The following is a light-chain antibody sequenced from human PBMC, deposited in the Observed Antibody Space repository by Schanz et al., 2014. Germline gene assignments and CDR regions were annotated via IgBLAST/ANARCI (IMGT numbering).Light chain of an antibody. Sequence: QSALTQPPSASGSPGQSVTISCTGTSSDVGGYNYVSWYQQHPGKAPKLMIYEVSKRPSGVPDRFSGSKSGNTASLTISGLQTEDEADYYCCSHAGSLTVVFGGGTKLTVL. CDR1: SSDVGGYNY. CDR2: EVS. J-gene: IGLJ2*01. V-gene: IGLV2-8*01. CDR3: CSHAGSLTVV.